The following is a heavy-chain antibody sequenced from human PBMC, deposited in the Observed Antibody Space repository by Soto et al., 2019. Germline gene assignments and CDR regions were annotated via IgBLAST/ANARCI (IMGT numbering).Heavy chain of an antibody. CDR3: ARVRILAGYRVDY. CDR2: IIPDLGIT. V-gene: IGHV1-69*02. Sequence: QVQLVQSGAEVKKPGSSVKVACETSRDTFNRYTISWVRQAPGQGLEWMGRIIPDLGITSYAQKVQGRITITEDKSTNIVYMGLRSLRSGDTAVYYCARVRILAGYRVDYWGQVSLVTVSS. D-gene: IGHD3-9*01. CDR1: RDTFNRYT. J-gene: IGHJ4*02.